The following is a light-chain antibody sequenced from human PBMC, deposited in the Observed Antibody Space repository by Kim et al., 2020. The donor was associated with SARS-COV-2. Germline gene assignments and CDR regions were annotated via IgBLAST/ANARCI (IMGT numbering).Light chain of an antibody. Sequence: VSPGERATLSCRASQSVSTNLAWYQQKPDQAPRLLIYGASTRDTGIAARFSGSGSGTEFSLTISSLQSEDFAVYYCQQYNGWPRTFGQGTKVDIK. J-gene: IGKJ1*01. CDR1: QSVSTN. CDR2: GAS. CDR3: QQYNGWPRT. V-gene: IGKV3-15*01.